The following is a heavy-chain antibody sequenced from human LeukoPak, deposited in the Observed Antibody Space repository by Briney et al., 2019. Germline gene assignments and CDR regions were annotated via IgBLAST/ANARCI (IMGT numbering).Heavy chain of an antibody. CDR2: INPKSGGT. V-gene: IGHV1-2*02. CDR1: GYTFTGYY. D-gene: IGHD5-12*01. CDR3: AKSGGYSGYDYSYHYYMDV. J-gene: IGHJ6*03. Sequence: ASVKVSCKASGYTFTGYYIHWVRQAPGQGLEWMGWINPKSGGTDYAQKVQGRVTMTRDTSINTAYMELNRLRSDDTAVYYCAKSGGYSGYDYSYHYYMDVWGKGTTVTISS.